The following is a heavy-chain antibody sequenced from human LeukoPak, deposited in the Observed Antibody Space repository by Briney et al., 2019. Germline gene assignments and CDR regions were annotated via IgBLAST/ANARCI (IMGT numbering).Heavy chain of an antibody. V-gene: IGHV4-59*11. Sequence: SETLSLTCTVSGGYLGSHYWTWIRQPPGKGLEWIGYIYDSGSTYYHPSLKSRVTISVDTSKNQFSLRLSSATAADTAVYYCARGGVLKSVDYWGQGTLVTVSS. CDR2: IYDSGST. CDR3: ARGGVLKSVDY. J-gene: IGHJ4*02. CDR1: GGYLGSHY. D-gene: IGHD3-16*01.